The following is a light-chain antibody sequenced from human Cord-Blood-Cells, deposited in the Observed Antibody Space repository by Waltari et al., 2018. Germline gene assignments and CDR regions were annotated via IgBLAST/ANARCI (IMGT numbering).Light chain of an antibody. J-gene: IGKJ4*01. CDR2: KAS. V-gene: IGKV1-5*03. CDR3: QQYNSCPLT. CDR1: QSISSW. Sequence: DIQTTQSPSTPSASVGARVTLTCRASQSISSWLAWYQQKPGKAPKLLIYKASSLESGVPSRFSGSGSGTEFTLTISSLQPDDFATYYCQQYNSCPLTFGGGTKVEIK.